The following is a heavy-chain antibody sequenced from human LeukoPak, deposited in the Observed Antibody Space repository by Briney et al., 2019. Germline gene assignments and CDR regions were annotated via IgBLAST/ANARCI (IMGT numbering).Heavy chain of an antibody. CDR1: ADSSSSYY. Sequence: PSETLSLTCTGSADSSSSYYWSWLRQPAGKGLEWIGRFYASGNPNDNPSLKSRLTLSLDTSQRQFSLKLSSVTAADTAVYYCARGDPAATFKKFDYWGQGTLVTVSS. CDR3: ARGDPAATFKKFDY. CDR2: FYASGNP. D-gene: IGHD2-2*01. V-gene: IGHV4-4*07. J-gene: IGHJ4*02.